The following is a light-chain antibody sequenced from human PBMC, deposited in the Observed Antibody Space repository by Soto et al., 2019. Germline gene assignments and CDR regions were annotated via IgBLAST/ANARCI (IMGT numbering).Light chain of an antibody. Sequence: DIQETKTPSSLSSSVGFRVPIPCRASQSISSYLNWYQQKPGKAPKLLIYAASSLQSGVSSRCRGSGSVSGFGLSVSSLLPEDVGSSVLQGIFRGCLAVGGGTKVDI. J-gene: IGKJ4*01. V-gene: IGKV1-39*01. CDR1: QSISSY. CDR3: QGIFRGCLA. CDR2: AAS.